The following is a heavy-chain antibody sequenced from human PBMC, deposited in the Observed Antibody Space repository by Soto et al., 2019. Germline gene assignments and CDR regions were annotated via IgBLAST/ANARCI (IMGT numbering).Heavy chain of an antibody. CDR1: GYTFSSYG. J-gene: IGHJ4*02. Sequence: ASVKVSCKAYGYTFSSYGLSWVRQAPGQGLEWMGWISANSGNTVYAQRFKGRLTMTTNTSTSTAYMELRSLRSEDTAVFYCAREHGVYALDYWGQGTLVTVSS. D-gene: IGHD4-17*01. CDR2: ISANSGNT. V-gene: IGHV1-18*01. CDR3: AREHGVYALDY.